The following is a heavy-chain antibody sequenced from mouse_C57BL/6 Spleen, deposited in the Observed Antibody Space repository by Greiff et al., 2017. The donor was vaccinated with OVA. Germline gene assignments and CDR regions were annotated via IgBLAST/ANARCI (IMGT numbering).Heavy chain of an antibody. V-gene: IGHV1-18*01. CDR3: ARGNLLWSSMDY. CDR1: GYTFTDYN. CDR2: INPNNGGT. D-gene: IGHD2-1*01. J-gene: IGHJ4*01. Sequence: VQLKESGPELVEPGASVKIPCKASGYTFTDYNMDWVKQSHGKSLEWIGDINPNNGGTIYNQKFKGKATLTVDKSSSTAYMELRSLTSEDTAVYYCARGNLLWSSMDYWGQGTSVTVSS.